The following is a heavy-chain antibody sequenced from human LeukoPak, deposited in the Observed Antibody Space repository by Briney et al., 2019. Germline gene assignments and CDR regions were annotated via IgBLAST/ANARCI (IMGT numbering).Heavy chain of an antibody. CDR3: AKRLRYSSGPFDY. V-gene: IGHV3-23*01. CDR1: GFTFSSYV. J-gene: IGHJ4*02. CDR2: LSGSGGTT. Sequence: GGSLRLSCAASGFTFSSYVMSWVRQAPGKGLEWVSTLSGSGGTTFYAGSVKGRFTISRDNSKNTLFLQVSSLRGEDTAVYFCAKRLRYSSGPFDYWSQGTLVTVSS. D-gene: IGHD6-19*01.